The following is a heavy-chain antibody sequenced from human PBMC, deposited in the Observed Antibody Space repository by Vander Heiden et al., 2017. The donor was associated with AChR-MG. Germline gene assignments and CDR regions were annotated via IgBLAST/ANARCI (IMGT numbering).Heavy chain of an antibody. J-gene: IGHJ4*02. V-gene: IGHV3-15*04. CDR2: FEIDSGTI. CDR3: TTVLKYGNSPLDN. Sequence: EVPLVESGGGLVKPGGSLTLSCAASGFSCSGAWMGWVRQAPGKGLEWVGRFEIDSGTIGYTTPVKGRFTISRDESENTLYLQMNSLTTEDTGVYYCTTVLKYGNSPLDNWGQGTLVTVSS. D-gene: IGHD1-1*01. CDR1: GFSCSGAW.